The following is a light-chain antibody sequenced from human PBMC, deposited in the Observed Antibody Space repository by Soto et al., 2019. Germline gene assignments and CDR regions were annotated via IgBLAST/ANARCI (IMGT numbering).Light chain of an antibody. J-gene: IGLJ3*02. CDR2: SND. CDR1: SSNIGTNT. Sequence: QSVLTQPPSASGTPGQRVTISCSGSSSNIGTNTVNWYQQFPGTAPELLIYSNDQRPSGVPDRFSGSKFGTSASLAIGGLQSDDEADYYCAVWDGSLNGWVFGGGTQLTVL. CDR3: AVWDGSLNGWV. V-gene: IGLV1-44*01.